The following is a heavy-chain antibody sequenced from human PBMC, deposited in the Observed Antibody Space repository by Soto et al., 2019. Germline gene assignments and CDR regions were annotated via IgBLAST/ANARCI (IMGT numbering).Heavy chain of an antibody. Sequence: EVQLVESGGGLVQPGGSLRLSCVDSGFTFSSYWMSWVRQARVKGLEWVGNIKQDGSEENYVDSVKGRFTISRDNAKNATYLQRNSLRAEDTAVCYCARIAASGRGWDVWGQGTTVVVSS. CDR1: GFTFSSYW. D-gene: IGHD6-13*01. V-gene: IGHV3-7*01. J-gene: IGHJ6*02. CDR2: IKQDGSEE. CDR3: ARIAASGRGWDV.